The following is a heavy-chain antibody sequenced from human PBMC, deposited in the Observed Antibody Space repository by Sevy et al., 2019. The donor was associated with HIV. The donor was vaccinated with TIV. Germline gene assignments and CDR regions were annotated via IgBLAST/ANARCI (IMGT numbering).Heavy chain of an antibody. CDR2: INHSGST. D-gene: IGHD2-15*01. V-gene: IGHV4-34*01. CDR3: ARTVVVVAATLDS. Sequence: ETLSLTCAVYGGSFRDYYWGWIRQPPGKGLEWIGEINHSGSTNYNPSLKSRVTISVDTSKNQFSLKLTSVTAADTAVYYCARTVVVVAATLDSWGQGTLVTVSS. CDR1: GGSFRDYY. J-gene: IGHJ4*02.